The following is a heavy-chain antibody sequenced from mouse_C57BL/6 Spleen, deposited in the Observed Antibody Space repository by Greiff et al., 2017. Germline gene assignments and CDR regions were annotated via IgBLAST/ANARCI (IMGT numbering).Heavy chain of an antibody. V-gene: IGHV3-6*01. CDR3: AREDYYGRGYFDY. D-gene: IGHD1-1*01. CDR1: GYSITSGYY. J-gene: IGHJ2*01. Sequence: EVQVVESGPGLVKPSQSLSLTCSVTGYSITSGYYWNWIRQFPGNKLEWMGYISYDGSNNYNPSLKNRISITRDTSKNQFFLKLNSVTTEDTATYYGAREDYYGRGYFDYWGQGTTLTVSS. CDR2: ISYDGSN.